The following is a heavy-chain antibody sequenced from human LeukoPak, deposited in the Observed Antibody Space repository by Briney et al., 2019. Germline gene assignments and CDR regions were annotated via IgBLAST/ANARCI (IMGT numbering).Heavy chain of an antibody. Sequence: SETLSLTCAVYGGSFSGYYWSWIRQPPGKGLEWIGEINHSGSTNYNPSLKSRVTISVDTSKNQFSLKLSPVTAADTAVYYCARGRGYSSSNWGQGTLVTVSS. J-gene: IGHJ4*02. CDR2: INHSGST. D-gene: IGHD6-13*01. CDR1: GGSFSGYY. CDR3: ARGRGYSSSN. V-gene: IGHV4-34*01.